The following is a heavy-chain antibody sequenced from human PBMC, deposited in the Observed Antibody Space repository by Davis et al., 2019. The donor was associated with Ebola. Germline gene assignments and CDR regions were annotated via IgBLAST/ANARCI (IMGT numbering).Heavy chain of an antibody. CDR3: ARDHQANWFDP. V-gene: IGHV1-2*02. CDR2: INPNSGGT. J-gene: IGHJ5*02. D-gene: IGHD2-2*01. CDR1: GYTFTDYY. Sequence: ASVKVSCKASGYTFTDYYIHWVRQAPGHGLEWMGWINPNSGGTNYAQKFQGRVTMTRDTSISTAYMELSRLRSDDTAVYYCARDHQANWFDPWGQGTLVTVSS.